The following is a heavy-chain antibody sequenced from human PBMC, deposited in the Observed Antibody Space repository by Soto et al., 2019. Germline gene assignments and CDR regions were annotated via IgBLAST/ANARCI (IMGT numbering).Heavy chain of an antibody. D-gene: IGHD2-15*01. Sequence: DVQLLESGGGLVQTEGSLRLSCAASGFTFSSYAMGWVRQGTGKGLEWVAVVIIGGSTHYADYVRGRFTISRYNSKNTLSLQINSLTAEDTAVYFGAKRRGAGGHFDYWGQGALVTVSS. CDR3: AKRRGAGGHFDY. CDR1: GFTFSSYA. CDR2: VIIGGST. V-gene: IGHV3-23*01. J-gene: IGHJ4*02.